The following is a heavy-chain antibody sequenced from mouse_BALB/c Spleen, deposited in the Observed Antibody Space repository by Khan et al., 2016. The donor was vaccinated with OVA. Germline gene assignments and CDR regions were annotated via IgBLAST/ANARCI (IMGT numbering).Heavy chain of an antibody. J-gene: IGHJ2*01. CDR2: IYPGDGDT. V-gene: IGHV1-87*01. D-gene: IGHD2-3*01. CDR1: GYTFTNYW. Sequence: QVRLQQSGAELARPGASVRLSCKASGYTFTNYWMQWVKQRPGQVLEWIGTIYPGDGDTRYTQKFKAKATLTADKSSSTAYMQLSNLASEDSAVYYCAGRIGYDHFFDYWGQGTTLTVSS. CDR3: AGRIGYDHFFDY.